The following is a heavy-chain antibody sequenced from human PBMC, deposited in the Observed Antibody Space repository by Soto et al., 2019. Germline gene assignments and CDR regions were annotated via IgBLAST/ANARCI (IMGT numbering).Heavy chain of an antibody. J-gene: IGHJ4*02. CDR3: ARPERYCSGGSCFGY. D-gene: IGHD2-15*01. CDR1: GFSFSIYW. CDR2: IKSDGGST. Sequence: PGGSLRLSCAASGFSFSIYWMHWVRPAPGKGLVWVSRIKSDGGSTSYADSLKGRFTISRDNAKNTLYLQMNRLRAEDTAVYYCARPERYCSGGSCFGYWGQGTLVTVSS. V-gene: IGHV3-74*01.